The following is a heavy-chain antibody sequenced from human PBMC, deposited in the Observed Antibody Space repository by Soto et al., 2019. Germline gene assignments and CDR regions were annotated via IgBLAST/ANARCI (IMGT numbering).Heavy chain of an antibody. Sequence: ASVKVSCKASGYTFTSYAMHWVRQAPGQRLEWMGWINAGNGNTKYSQKFQGRVTLTRDTSASTAYMELSSLRSEDTAVYYCARVPRYNWNYSVLLYYWGQGTLVTVSS. J-gene: IGHJ4*02. CDR1: GYTFTSYA. D-gene: IGHD1-7*01. CDR3: ARVPRYNWNYSVLLYY. V-gene: IGHV1-3*01. CDR2: INAGNGNT.